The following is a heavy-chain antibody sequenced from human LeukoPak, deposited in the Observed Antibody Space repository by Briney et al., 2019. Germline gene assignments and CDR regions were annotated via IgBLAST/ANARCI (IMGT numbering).Heavy chain of an antibody. CDR2: ISGSGYST. CDR1: GFTFSNYA. CDR3: AKTYYYDSSGYYSFPY. Sequence: PGGSLRLSCAASGFTFSNYAMNWVRQAPGKGLEWVSVISGSGYSTYYADSMKGRFTISRDNSKNTLYLQLNSLRVEDTAVYYCAKTYYYDSSGYYSFPYWGQGTLVTVSS. J-gene: IGHJ4*02. D-gene: IGHD3-22*01. V-gene: IGHV3-23*01.